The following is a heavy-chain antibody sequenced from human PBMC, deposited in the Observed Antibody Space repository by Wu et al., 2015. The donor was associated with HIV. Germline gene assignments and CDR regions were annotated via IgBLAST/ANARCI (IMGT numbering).Heavy chain of an antibody. D-gene: IGHD3-10*01. CDR1: GYTFTGYY. CDR2: MNPNSGNT. V-gene: IGHV1-8*02. Sequence: QVQLVQSGAEVKKPGASVKVSCKASGYTFTGYYMHWVRQAPGQGLEWMGWMNPNSGNTGYAQKFQGRVTMTRNTSISTAYMELSSLRSEDTAVYYCARGTGSAPAGLADIWGQGTMVTVSS. J-gene: IGHJ3*02. CDR3: ARGTGSAPAGLADI.